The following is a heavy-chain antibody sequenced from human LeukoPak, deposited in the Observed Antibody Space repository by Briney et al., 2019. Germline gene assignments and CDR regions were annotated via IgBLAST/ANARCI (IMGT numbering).Heavy chain of an antibody. CDR1: GFTFRAYW. CDR3: ARIGHDLYQTFDL. J-gene: IGHJ4*01. CDR2: IHEHGGKT. V-gene: IGHV3-7*05. Sequence: RGSLRLSCTTSGFTFRAYWMGWVRQAPGKGLEWVANIHEHGGKTNYLDSVKGRVTISRDNATSSIYIQMNSLRAEDTAIYYCARIGHDLYQTFDLWGNGNLITVSS. D-gene: IGHD2-2*01.